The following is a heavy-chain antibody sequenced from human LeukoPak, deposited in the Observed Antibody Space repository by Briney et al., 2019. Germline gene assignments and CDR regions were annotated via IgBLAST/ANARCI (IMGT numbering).Heavy chain of an antibody. CDR2: ISYDGSSK. CDR3: ARGEYGSGSYHIDY. D-gene: IGHD3-10*01. J-gene: IGHJ4*02. Sequence: GGSLRLSCAASGFTFSTYAMHWVRQAPGKGLEWVAVISYDGSSKYYADSVKGRFTISRDNSKNTLYLQMNSLRAEDTAVYYCARGEYGSGSYHIDYWGQGTLVTVSS. CDR1: GFTFSTYA. V-gene: IGHV3-30*04.